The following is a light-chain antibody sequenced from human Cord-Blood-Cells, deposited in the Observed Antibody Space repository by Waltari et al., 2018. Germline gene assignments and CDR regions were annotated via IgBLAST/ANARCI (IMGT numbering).Light chain of an antibody. J-gene: IGKJ1*01. CDR2: AAS. CDR3: QQSYSTPWT. V-gene: IGKV1-39*01. Sequence: DIQMTQSPSSLSASVVDRVTITCRASQSISSYLNWDQQKPGKAPKLLIYAASSLQSGVRSRFSGSGSGTDFTLTISSLQPEDFATYYCQQSYSTPWTFGQGTKVEIK. CDR1: QSISSY.